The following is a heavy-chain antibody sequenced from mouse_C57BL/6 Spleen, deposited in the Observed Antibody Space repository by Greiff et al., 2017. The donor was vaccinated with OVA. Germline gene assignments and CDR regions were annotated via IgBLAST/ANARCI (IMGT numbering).Heavy chain of an antibody. D-gene: IGHD2-1*01. Sequence: VQLQQSGPELVKPGASVKISCKASGYAFSSSWMNWVKQRPGKGLEWIGRIYPGDGDTNYNGKFKGKATLTADKSSSTAYMQLSSLTSEDSAVYFCASDYYGNYAFAYWGQGTLVTVSA. CDR2: IYPGDGDT. J-gene: IGHJ3*01. CDR3: ASDYYGNYAFAY. CDR1: GYAFSSSW. V-gene: IGHV1-82*01.